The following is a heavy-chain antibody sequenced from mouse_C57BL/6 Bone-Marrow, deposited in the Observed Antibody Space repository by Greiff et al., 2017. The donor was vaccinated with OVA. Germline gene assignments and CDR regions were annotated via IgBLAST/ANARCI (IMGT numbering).Heavy chain of an antibody. CDR1: GYTFTSYW. CDR3: GRREDGNYLYYYAMDY. V-gene: IGHV1-55*01. Sequence: VQLQQPGAELVKPGASVKMSCKASGYTFTSYWITWVKQRPGQGLEWIGDIYPGSGSTNYNEKFKSKATLTVDTSSSTAYMQLSSLTSEDSAVYYCGRREDGNYLYYYAMDYWGQGTSVTVSS. CDR2: IYPGSGST. J-gene: IGHJ4*01. D-gene: IGHD2-1*01.